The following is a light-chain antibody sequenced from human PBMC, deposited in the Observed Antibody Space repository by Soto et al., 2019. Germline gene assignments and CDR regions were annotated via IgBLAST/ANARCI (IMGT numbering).Light chain of an antibody. CDR2: GAS. CDR1: QSVSSSY. Sequence: EIVLTQSPGTLSLSPGERATLSCRASQSVSSSYLAWYQQKPGQAPRLLIYGASSRPTGIPDRFSGSGSGTDFTISISRLEPEDFAVYYCQHYGSSRWTFCKGTKVEIK. CDR3: QHYGSSRWT. J-gene: IGKJ1*01. V-gene: IGKV3-20*01.